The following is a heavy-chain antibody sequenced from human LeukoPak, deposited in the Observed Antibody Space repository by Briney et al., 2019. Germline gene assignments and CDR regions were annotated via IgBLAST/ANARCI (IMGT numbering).Heavy chain of an antibody. J-gene: IGHJ4*02. V-gene: IGHV1-8*01. CDR2: MDPNSGNT. D-gene: IGHD5-18*01. CDR3: ATLSSGYSRRTGY. Sequence: ASVKVSCKASGYTFTSYDINWVRQATGLGLEWMGWMDPNSGNTGYAQKFQGRVTMTRNTSISTAYMELSSLRSEDTAVYYCATLSSGYSRRTGYWGQGTLVTVSS. CDR1: GYTFTSYD.